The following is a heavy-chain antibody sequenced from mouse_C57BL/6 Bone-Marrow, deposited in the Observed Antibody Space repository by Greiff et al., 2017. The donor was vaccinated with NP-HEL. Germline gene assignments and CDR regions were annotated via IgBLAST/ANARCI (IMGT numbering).Heavy chain of an antibody. CDR1: GYAFSSSW. Sequence: QVQLQQSGPELVKPGDSVKISCQASGYAFSSSWMNWVTQRPGKGLEWIGRLYHGDGYTHYNGKFKGKATLTADKSSSTAYMQLSSLTSEDSAVYFCARLQTAHWGQGTLVTVSA. CDR2: LYHGDGYT. V-gene: IGHV1-82*01. J-gene: IGHJ3*01. CDR3: ARLQTAH. D-gene: IGHD3-2*01.